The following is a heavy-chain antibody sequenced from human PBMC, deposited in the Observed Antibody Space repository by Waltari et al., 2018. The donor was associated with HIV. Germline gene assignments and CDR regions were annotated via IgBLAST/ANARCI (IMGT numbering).Heavy chain of an antibody. CDR1: GGSISSGGYY. CDR2: IYYSGST. J-gene: IGHJ6*02. D-gene: IGHD3-22*01. V-gene: IGHV4-31*03. CDR3: ARAPTISGLLSDYYYAMDV. Sequence: QVQLQESGPGLVKPSQTLSLTCPVSGGSISSGGYYWSWISQHPGKGLEWSGYIYYSGSTYYNPSLKSRITISVDTSKNQFSLKLSSVTAADTAVYYCARAPTISGLLSDYYYAMDVWGQ.